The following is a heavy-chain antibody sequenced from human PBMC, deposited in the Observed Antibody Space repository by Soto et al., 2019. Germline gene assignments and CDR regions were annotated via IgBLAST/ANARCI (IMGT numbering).Heavy chain of an antibody. J-gene: IGHJ4*02. V-gene: IGHV5-51*01. Sequence: EVQLVQSGAEVKKPGESLKIPCKGSGYSFTTHWIGWVRQMPGKGLEWMGVIYPGDSDTKYSPSFQGQVTISADKSIRPAYLQGSSLKASDTAMYYCARGGDRGGYVWRVFDYGGQGPLVTVSS. CDR2: IYPGDSDT. CDR3: ARGGDRGGYVWRVFDY. CDR1: GYSFTTHW. D-gene: IGHD3-16*01.